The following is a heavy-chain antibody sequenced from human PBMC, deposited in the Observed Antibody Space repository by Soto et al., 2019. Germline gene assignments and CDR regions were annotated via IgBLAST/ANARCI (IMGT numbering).Heavy chain of an antibody. CDR1: GFTFSSYW. V-gene: IGHV3-7*05. CDR2: IKQDGSEK. J-gene: IGHJ4*02. CDR3: ARAGQQLPYYFDY. D-gene: IGHD6-13*01. Sequence: GGSLRLSCAASGFTFSSYWMSWVRQAPGKGLEWVANIKQDGSEKYYVDSVKGRFTISRDNAKNSLYLQMNSLRAEDTAVYYCARAGQQLPYYFDYWGQGTLVTVSS.